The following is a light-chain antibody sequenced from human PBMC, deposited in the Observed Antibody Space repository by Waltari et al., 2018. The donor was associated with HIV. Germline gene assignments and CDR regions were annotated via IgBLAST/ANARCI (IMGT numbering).Light chain of an antibody. V-gene: IGLV2-14*01. CDR1: TSEFGVKTY. CDR2: EVS. Sequence: QSPLPHPPPVPGSPGRRTPTPCLEPTSEFGVKTYFPCYQQHPGKAPKLMIYEVSNRPSGVSNRFSGSKSGNTASLTISGLQAEDEADYYCSSYTSSNTLVVFGGGTKLTVL. CDR3: SSYTSSNTLVV. J-gene: IGLJ2*01.